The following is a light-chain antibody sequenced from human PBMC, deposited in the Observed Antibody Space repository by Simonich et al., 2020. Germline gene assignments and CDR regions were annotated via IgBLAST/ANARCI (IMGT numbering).Light chain of an antibody. CDR3: LLSYSGARV. CDR1: TGAVTSGHY. J-gene: IGLJ3*02. V-gene: IGLV7-46*01. CDR2: DTS. Sequence: QAVVTQEPSLTVSPGGTVTLTCGSSTGAVTSGHYPYWFPQKPGQPPRTLIYDTSNKHSWTPARFSGSLLGCKAALTLSGAQPEDEAEYYCLLSYSGARVFGGGTKLTVL.